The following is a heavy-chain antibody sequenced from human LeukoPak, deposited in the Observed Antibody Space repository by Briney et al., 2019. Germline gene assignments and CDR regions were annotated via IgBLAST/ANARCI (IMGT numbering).Heavy chain of an antibody. V-gene: IGHV3-30*02. CDR1: GFTFSSYG. J-gene: IGHJ4*02. CDR3: AKGVILEWYPLTY. CDR2: IRYDGSNK. D-gene: IGHD3-3*01. Sequence: PGGSLRLSCAASGFTFSSYGMHWVRQAPGKGLEWVAFIRYDGSNKYYADSVKGRFTISRDNSKNTLYLQMNSLRAEDTAVYYCAKGVILEWYPLTYWGQGTLVTVSS.